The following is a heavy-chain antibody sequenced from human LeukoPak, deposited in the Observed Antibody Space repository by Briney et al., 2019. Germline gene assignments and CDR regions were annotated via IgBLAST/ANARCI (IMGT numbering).Heavy chain of an antibody. CDR1: GFTFSSYA. J-gene: IGHJ6*02. D-gene: IGHD3-10*01. CDR3: ASTYYYGSGSAPLYYYYGMDV. V-gene: IGHV3-23*01. Sequence: GGSLRLSCAASGFTFSSYAMSWVRQAPGKGLEWVSAISGSGGSTYYADSVKGRFTISRDNSKNTLYLQMNSLRAEDTAVYYCASTYYYGSGSAPLYYYYGMDVWGQGTPVTVSS. CDR2: ISGSGGST.